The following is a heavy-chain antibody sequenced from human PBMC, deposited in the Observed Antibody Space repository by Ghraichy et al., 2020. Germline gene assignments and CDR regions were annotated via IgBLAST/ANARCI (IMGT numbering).Heavy chain of an antibody. D-gene: IGHD3-3*01. CDR1: EFTFSSYG. CDR2: ISYGGKNT. V-gene: IGHV3-30*18. CDR3: AKDQRARGDFWGGFYYNGMDV. J-gene: IGHJ6*02. Sequence: GGSLRLSCAASEFTFSSYGMHWVRQAPGKGPEWLAVISYGGKNTYYADSVKGRFTLSRDNVNNTLFLRMNSLRDEDTAVYYCAKDQRARGDFWGGFYYNGMDVWGPGTTVTVSS.